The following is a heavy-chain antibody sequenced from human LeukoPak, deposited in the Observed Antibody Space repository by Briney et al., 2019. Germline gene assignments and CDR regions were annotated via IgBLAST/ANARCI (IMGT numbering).Heavy chain of an antibody. CDR3: ARDALQLTGNYVTRWWFDP. V-gene: IGHV3-48*01. D-gene: IGHD3-9*01. Sequence: GGSLRLSCTASGFTFRSYSMNWVRQAPGKGLEWVSYISSSSSTIYYADSVRGRFTISRDNAKNSLYLQMSSLSAEDTAFYYCARDALQLTGNYVTRWWFDPWGQGTLVTVSS. CDR2: ISSSSSTI. J-gene: IGHJ5*02. CDR1: GFTFRSYS.